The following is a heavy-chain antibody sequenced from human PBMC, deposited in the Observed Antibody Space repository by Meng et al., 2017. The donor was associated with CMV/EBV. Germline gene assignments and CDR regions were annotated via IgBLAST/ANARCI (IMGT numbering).Heavy chain of an antibody. D-gene: IGHD2-2*01. CDR2: IYYSGST. CDR1: SSYY. J-gene: IGHJ4*02. CDR3: ARLNRIPIVVVPAAIGPFDY. Sequence: SSYYWCWIRQPPGKGLEWIGSIYYSGSTYYNPSLKSRVTISVDTSKNQFSLKLSSVTAADTAVYYCARLNRIPIVVVPAAIGPFDYWGQGTLVTVSS. V-gene: IGHV4-39*01.